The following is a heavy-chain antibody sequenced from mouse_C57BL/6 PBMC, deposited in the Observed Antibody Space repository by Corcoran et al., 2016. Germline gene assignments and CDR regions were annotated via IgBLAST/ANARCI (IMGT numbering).Heavy chain of an antibody. CDR2: INPNYGTT. J-gene: IGHJ3*01. Sequence: EFQLQQSGPELVKPGASVKISCKASGYSFPDYNMTWVKQSNGKSLEWIGVINPNYGTTSYNQKFKGKATLTVDQSSSTAYMQLNSLTSEDSAVYYCVREGGIYYGNFAWFAYWGQGTLVTVSA. CDR1: GYSFPDYN. V-gene: IGHV1-39*01. CDR3: VREGGIYYGNFAWFAY. D-gene: IGHD2-1*01.